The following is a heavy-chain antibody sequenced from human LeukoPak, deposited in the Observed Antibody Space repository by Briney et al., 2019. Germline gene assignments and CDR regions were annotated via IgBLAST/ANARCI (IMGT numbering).Heavy chain of an antibody. CDR2: IYYSGST. CDR1: GGSISSHI. Sequence: SETLSLTCTVSGGSISSHIWSWIRQPPGKGLQWIGYIYYSGSTNYNPSLKSRVTISVDTSKNQFSLNLSSVTAADTAVSYCARGVVTTVSYYMDVWGKGTTVTVSS. J-gene: IGHJ6*03. CDR3: ARGVVTTVSYYMDV. V-gene: IGHV4-59*11. D-gene: IGHD4-11*01.